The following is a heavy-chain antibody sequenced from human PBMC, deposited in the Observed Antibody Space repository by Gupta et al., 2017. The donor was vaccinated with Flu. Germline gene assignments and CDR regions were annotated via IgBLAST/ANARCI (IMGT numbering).Heavy chain of an antibody. D-gene: IGHD5-18*01. J-gene: IGHJ2*01. V-gene: IGHV3-33*08. Sequence: VELEESGGGVVQPERSLRLSCASSGISFSDYGMNWVRQTPGKGLEWLAVISFDGSSLFYADSVRGRFTTSRDNSKDTVYLQLNTARVENTALYYCERSAMVAGNNWFFDLWGRGTLVTVSS. CDR1: GISFSDYG. CDR3: ERSAMVAGNNWFFDL. CDR2: ISFDGSSL.